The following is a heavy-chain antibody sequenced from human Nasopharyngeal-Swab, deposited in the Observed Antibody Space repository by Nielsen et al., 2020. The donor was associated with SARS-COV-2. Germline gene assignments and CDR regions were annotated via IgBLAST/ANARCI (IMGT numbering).Heavy chain of an antibody. CDR3: AKDLRGPYFF. Sequence: GESLKISCAASGFTFNYFGMHWVRQAPGKGLEWVSFLTYEGSIRNYIDSVPGRFTVSRDSSKNTVYLQMNSLRPDDTAVYFCAKDLRGPYFFWGQGTLVTVSS. CDR1: GFTFNYFG. V-gene: IGHV3-30*18. D-gene: IGHD2/OR15-2a*01. CDR2: LTYEGSIR. J-gene: IGHJ4*02.